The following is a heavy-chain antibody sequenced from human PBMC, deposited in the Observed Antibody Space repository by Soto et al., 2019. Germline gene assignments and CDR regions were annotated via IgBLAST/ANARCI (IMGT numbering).Heavy chain of an antibody. D-gene: IGHD2-15*01. J-gene: IGHJ4*02. Sequence: PGVSLRLSCAASGFTFSGSALHWVRQSSGKGLEWVGRIRNKANSYATAYAASVKGRFTISRDDSKNTAFLQMNSLKTEDKALYSCTTHAPEDMIRKWGQGSLVTVSS. CDR3: TTHAPEDMIRK. CDR1: GFTFSGSA. CDR2: IRNKANSYAT. V-gene: IGHV3-73*01.